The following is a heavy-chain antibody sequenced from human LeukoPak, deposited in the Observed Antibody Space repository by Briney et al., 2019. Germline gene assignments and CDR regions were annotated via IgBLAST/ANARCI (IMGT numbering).Heavy chain of an antibody. CDR1: GFTFSSYA. J-gene: IGHJ4*02. Sequence: GGSLRLSCAASGFTFSSYAMSWVRQAPGKGLEWVSAISGSGGSTYYADSVKGRFTISRDNSKNTLYLQMNSLRVDDTAVYYCAKVRRPVSSKGPYVFDSWGPGTLVTVSS. CDR3: AKVRRPVSSKGPYVFDS. D-gene: IGHD3-10*02. CDR2: ISGSGGST. V-gene: IGHV3-23*01.